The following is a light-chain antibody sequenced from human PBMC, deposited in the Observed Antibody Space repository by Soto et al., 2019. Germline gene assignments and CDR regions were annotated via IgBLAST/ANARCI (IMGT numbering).Light chain of an antibody. CDR1: HNINTY. V-gene: IGKV3-11*01. Sequence: IVMTHSTATLPGAARERTTLSCRARHNINTYLAWYQQKPGQVPRLLIYDTSNRATGIPARFSGSGSGTVFALPISGLAPEDFAVSYCQHRSCWAPGFGRGTRLEIK. CDR2: DTS. CDR3: QHRSCWAPG. J-gene: IGKJ5*01.